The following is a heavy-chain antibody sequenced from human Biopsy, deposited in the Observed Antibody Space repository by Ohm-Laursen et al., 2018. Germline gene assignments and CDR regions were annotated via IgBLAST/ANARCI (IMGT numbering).Heavy chain of an antibody. D-gene: IGHD1-20*01. V-gene: IGHV4-34*01. CDR3: ARGSNWNDWSFDY. CDR1: GGSFSGYY. CDR2: MNHGGST. J-gene: IGHJ4*02. Sequence: GTLSLTCAVYGGSFSGYYWSWIRQPPGKGLEWIGEMNHGGSTNYNSSLKSRVTISVDTSKNQFSLKLNSVTAADTAVYYCARGSNWNDWSFDYWGQGTVVTVPS.